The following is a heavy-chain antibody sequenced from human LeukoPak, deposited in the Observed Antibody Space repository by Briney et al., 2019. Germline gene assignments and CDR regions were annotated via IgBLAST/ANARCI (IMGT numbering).Heavy chain of an antibody. D-gene: IGHD3-22*01. CDR1: GYTFTGYY. CDR3: ARDSSGYYHFDY. J-gene: IGHJ4*02. V-gene: IGHV1-2*02. CDR2: INPNSGGT. Sequence: ASVKVSCKASGYTFTGYYMHWVRQAPGQGLEWMGWINPNSGGTNYAQKFQGRVTMTRDTSLSTAYMELSRLRSDDTAVYYCARDSSGYYHFDYWGQGTLVTVSS.